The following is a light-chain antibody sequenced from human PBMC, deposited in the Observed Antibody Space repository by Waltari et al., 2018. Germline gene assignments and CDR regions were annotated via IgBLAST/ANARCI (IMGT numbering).Light chain of an antibody. V-gene: IGKV3-11*01. CDR1: QSVSNM. J-gene: IGKJ1*01. Sequence: EIVLTQSPGTLSLSPGERATLSCRASQSVSNMLAWYQQKPGQAPRLLIYDTSNRATGIPARFSGSGSGTEFTLTISSLEPEDFAVYYCQQRSNWPPTFGQGTKVEI. CDR2: DTS. CDR3: QQRSNWPPT.